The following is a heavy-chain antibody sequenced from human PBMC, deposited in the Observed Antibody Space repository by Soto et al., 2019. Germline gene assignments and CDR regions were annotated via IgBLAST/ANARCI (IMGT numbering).Heavy chain of an antibody. CDR1: GGSISSYY. J-gene: IGHJ6*02. CDR3: ARENSSSWKNHYFYYGLDV. V-gene: IGHV4-59*01. CDR2: IYYSGST. Sequence: SETLSLTCTVSGGSISSYYWSWIRQPPGKGLEWIGYIYYSGSTNYNPSLKSRVSISLDTSKNQFSLKLSSVTAADTAVYYCARENSSSWKNHYFYYGLDVWGQGTTVTVS. D-gene: IGHD6-13*01.